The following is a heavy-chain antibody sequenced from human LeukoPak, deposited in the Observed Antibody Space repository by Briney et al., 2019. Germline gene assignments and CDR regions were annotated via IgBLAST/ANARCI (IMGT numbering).Heavy chain of an antibody. CDR3: ARLSANSSAYFFDY. J-gene: IGHJ4*02. Sequence: GGSLRLSCAVSGFTFTNYAMSWVRQAPGKGLEWVSIIYRGGSTNYADSVKGRFTISRDTSKNTLYLQMNSLRAEDTAVYYCARLSANSSAYFFDYWGQGTLVTVSS. CDR1: GFTFTNYA. V-gene: IGHV3-66*04. D-gene: IGHD3-22*01. CDR2: IYRGGST.